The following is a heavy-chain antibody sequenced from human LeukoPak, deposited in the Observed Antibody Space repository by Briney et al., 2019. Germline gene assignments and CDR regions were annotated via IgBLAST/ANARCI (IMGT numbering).Heavy chain of an antibody. CDR3: AKGYSRGSNYFDY. CDR1: GFTFSSYE. Sequence: GGSLRLSCAASGFTFSSYEMNWVRQAPGKGLEWVSYISSSGSTIYYADSVKGRFTISRDNAKNTLYLQMNSLRAEDTAVYYCAKGYSRGSNYFDYWGQGTLVTVSS. V-gene: IGHV3-48*03. D-gene: IGHD6-19*01. CDR2: ISSSGSTI. J-gene: IGHJ4*02.